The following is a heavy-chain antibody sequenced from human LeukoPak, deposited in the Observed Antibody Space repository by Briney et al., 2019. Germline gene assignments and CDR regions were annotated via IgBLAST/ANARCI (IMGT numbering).Heavy chain of an antibody. CDR1: GFSLRTSGVG. CDR2: IYWDDDK. V-gene: IGHV2-5*02. Sequence: SGPTLVQPTQTLTLTCTFSGFSLRTSGVGVGWIRQPPGKALEWLALIYWDDDKRYSPSLKSRLSITKDTSKNQVVLTMTNVDPVDTATYYCALTKYTSTTPGWFDPWGQGTLVTVSS. CDR3: ALTKYTSTTPGWFDP. J-gene: IGHJ5*02. D-gene: IGHD6-19*01.